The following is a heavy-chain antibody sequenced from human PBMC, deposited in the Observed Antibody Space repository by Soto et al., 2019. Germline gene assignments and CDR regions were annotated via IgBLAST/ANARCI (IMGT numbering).Heavy chain of an antibody. Sequence: QVQLVESGGGVVQPGRSLRLSCAASGFTFSSYGMHWVRQAPGKGLEWVAVIWYDGSNKYYADSVKGRFTISRDNSKNTLYLQMNSLRAEDTAVYYGARVTEWLPAPDYWGQGTLVTVSS. CDR3: ARVTEWLPAPDY. CDR1: GFTFSSYG. CDR2: IWYDGSNK. V-gene: IGHV3-33*01. D-gene: IGHD5-12*01. J-gene: IGHJ4*02.